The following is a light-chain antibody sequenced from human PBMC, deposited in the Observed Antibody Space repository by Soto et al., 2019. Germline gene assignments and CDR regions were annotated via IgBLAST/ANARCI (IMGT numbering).Light chain of an antibody. CDR1: QGISSF. CDR3: QQLNSYPIT. Sequence: IQLTHSPSSLSSSLGDTVTITCRASQGISSFLAWYQQKPGKAPKLLIYAASTLQSGVPSRFSGSGSGTDFTLTISSLQPEDFATYFCQQLNSYPITFGQGTRLEIK. J-gene: IGKJ5*01. V-gene: IGKV1-9*01. CDR2: AAS.